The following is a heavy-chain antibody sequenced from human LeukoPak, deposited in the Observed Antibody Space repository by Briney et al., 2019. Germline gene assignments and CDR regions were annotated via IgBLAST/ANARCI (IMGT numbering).Heavy chain of an antibody. D-gene: IGHD2-21*01. V-gene: IGHV1-2*02. CDR1: GYTFTGYY. J-gene: IGHJ3*02. CDR2: INPNSGGT. Sequence: GASVKVSCKASGYTFTGYYMHWVRQAPGQGLEWMGWINPNSGGTNYAQKFQGRVTMTRDTSISTAYMELSRLRSDDTAVYYCARDPRWGSLGAFDIWGQGTMVTVSS. CDR3: ARDPRWGSLGAFDI.